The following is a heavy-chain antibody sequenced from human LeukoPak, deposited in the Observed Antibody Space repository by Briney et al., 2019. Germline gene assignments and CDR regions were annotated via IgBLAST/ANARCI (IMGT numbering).Heavy chain of an antibody. V-gene: IGHV3-21*01. CDR1: GFTFSSYS. CDR2: ISSSSSYI. D-gene: IGHD3-22*01. J-gene: IGHJ4*02. CDR3: AIPHYYDSSGYYFGY. Sequence: GGSPRLSCAASGFTFSSYSMNWVRQAPGKGLEWVSSISSSSSYIYYADSVKGRFTISRDNAKNSLYLQMNSLRAEDTAVYYCAIPHYYDSSGYYFGYWGQGTLVTVSS.